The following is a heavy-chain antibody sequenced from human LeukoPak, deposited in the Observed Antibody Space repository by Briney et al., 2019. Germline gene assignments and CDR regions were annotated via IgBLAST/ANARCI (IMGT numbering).Heavy chain of an antibody. CDR3: ARENGFGDSLDF. Sequence: GGSLRLSCDASGFSFSVYTMNWVRQAPGKGLEWVASISGRSSNTDYRDSVWGRFTVSRDNAKGTLYLQMSGLRGEDTAVYFCARENGFGDSLDFWGHGTMVIVSP. J-gene: IGHJ3*01. CDR2: ISGRSSNT. D-gene: IGHD2-8*01. V-gene: IGHV3-21*01. CDR1: GFSFSVYT.